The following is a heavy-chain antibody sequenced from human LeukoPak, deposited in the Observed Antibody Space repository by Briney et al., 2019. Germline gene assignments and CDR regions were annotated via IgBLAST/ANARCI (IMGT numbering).Heavy chain of an antibody. CDR2: ISWNSVRI. CDR3: AKNSRANIAAAGSSMDV. Sequence: PGGSLRLSCAASGFTFDDYAMHWVRQAPGKGLEWVSGISWNSVRIGYADSVKGRFTISRDNAKNSLYLQMNSLRAEDTALYYCAKNSRANIAAAGSSMDVWGQGTTVTVSS. CDR1: GFTFDDYA. J-gene: IGHJ6*02. V-gene: IGHV3-9*01. D-gene: IGHD6-13*01.